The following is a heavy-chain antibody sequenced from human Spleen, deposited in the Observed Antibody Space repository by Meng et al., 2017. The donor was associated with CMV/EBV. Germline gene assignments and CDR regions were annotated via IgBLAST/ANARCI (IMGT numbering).Heavy chain of an antibody. CDR1: GFTFSDNY. J-gene: IGHJ4*02. CDR2: ISGGSSTI. V-gene: IGHV3-11*04. Sequence: GGSLRLSCTASGFTFSDNYMSWIRQAPGKGLEWISYISGGSSTIYYADSVKGRFTISRDNAKNSLFLQMNSLRVEDTAVYFCARGADYDFWSGPTGAFDYWGQGSLVTVSS. CDR3: ARGADYDFWSGPTGAFDY. D-gene: IGHD3-3*01.